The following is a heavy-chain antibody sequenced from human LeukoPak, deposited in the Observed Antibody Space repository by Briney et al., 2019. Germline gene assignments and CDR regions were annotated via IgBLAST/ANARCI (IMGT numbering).Heavy chain of an antibody. D-gene: IGHD3-10*01. J-gene: IGHJ4*02. CDR3: ARRRYYGSGSYAPFDY. Sequence: GESLKISCMGSGYNFTNYWIGWVRQMPGKGLEWMGIIYPGDSDTRYSPSFQGQVTISADKSISTAYLQWSSLKASDTAMYYCARRRYYGSGSYAPFDYWGQGTLVTVSS. CDR1: GYNFTNYW. CDR2: IYPGDSDT. V-gene: IGHV5-51*01.